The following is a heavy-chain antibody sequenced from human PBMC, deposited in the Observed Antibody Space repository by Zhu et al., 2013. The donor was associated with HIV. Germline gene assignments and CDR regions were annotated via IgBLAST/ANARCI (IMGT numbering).Heavy chain of an antibody. D-gene: IGHD6-19*01. CDR3: ASDRVAVVGNGGYYGLDV. V-gene: IGHV1-2*02. Sequence: QVQLVQSGAEVKIPGASVRVSCMASGYSFTGYYIHWVRRAPGQGLEWMGCLNPNTGDTNYAEAFQDRVTMTRDTSSDTACMELISLRSDDTAVYFCASDRVAVVGNGGYYGLDVWGQGTTVTVSS. CDR2: LNPNTGDT. J-gene: IGHJ6*02. CDR1: GYSFTGYY.